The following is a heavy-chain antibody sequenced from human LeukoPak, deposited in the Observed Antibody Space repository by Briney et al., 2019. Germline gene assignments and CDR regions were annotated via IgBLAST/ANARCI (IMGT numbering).Heavy chain of an antibody. CDR3: ARVRGSAESHYMDV. J-gene: IGHJ6*03. D-gene: IGHD2-15*01. V-gene: IGHV4-59*01. Sequence: SETLSLTCTVSGGSISSYYWSWIRQPPGKGLEWIGYIYYSGSTNYNPSLKSRVTISVDTSKNQFSLKLSSVTAADTAVYYCARVRGSAESHYMDVWGKGTTVTVSS. CDR1: GGSISSYY. CDR2: IYYSGST.